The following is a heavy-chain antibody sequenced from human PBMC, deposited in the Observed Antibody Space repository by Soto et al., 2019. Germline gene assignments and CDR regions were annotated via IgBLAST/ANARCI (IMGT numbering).Heavy chain of an antibody. CDR3: AKPSGSGSYYYYGMDV. Sequence: SGGSLRLSCAASGFTFSSYGMHWVRQAPGKGLEWVAVISYDGSNKYYADSVKGRFTISRDNSKNTLYLQMNSLRAEDTAVYYCAKPSGSGSYYYYGMDVWGQGTTVTVSS. CDR1: GFTFSSYG. V-gene: IGHV3-30*18. D-gene: IGHD1-26*01. J-gene: IGHJ6*02. CDR2: ISYDGSNK.